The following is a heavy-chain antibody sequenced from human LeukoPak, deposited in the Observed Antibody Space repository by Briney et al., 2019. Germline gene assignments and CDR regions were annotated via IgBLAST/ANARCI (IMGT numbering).Heavy chain of an antibody. Sequence: PGGSLRLSCAASGFTFVNYAMSWARQAPGKGLEWVSAVVGGGGTTFYADSVKGRFTISRDNSKNTVYLQINSLRGEDTAVYYCAKARLSTGWAYNDYWGQGALVTVSS. CDR2: VVGGGGTT. CDR3: AKARLSTGWAYNDY. J-gene: IGHJ4*02. V-gene: IGHV3-23*01. D-gene: IGHD6-19*01. CDR1: GFTFVNYA.